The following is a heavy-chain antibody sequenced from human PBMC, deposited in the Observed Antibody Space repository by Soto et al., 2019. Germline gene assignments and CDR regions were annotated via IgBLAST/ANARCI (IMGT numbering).Heavy chain of an antibody. CDR3: AQRHTSSSAIDS. V-gene: IGHV1-18*01. CDR1: GYTFTNYV. D-gene: IGHD6-6*01. Sequence: QVQLVQSGPEVKKPGASVKVSCKASGYTFTNYVISWVRQAPGQGLEWMGWISAYNGNTNSAQKLQGRVTMTTDTSKTTADQELRSLRLDDTAVYYCAQRHTSSSAIDSWGQGTLVTVSS. CDR2: ISAYNGNT. J-gene: IGHJ4*02.